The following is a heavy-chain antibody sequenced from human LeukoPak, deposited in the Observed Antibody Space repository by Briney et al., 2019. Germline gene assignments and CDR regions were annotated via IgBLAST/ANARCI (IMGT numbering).Heavy chain of an antibody. J-gene: IGHJ4*02. D-gene: IGHD6-19*01. CDR3: AREAEYSSGWFSTAYFDY. V-gene: IGHV4-39*02. Sequence: SETLSLTCTVSGGSISSSRHHWGWIRQPPGKGLEWLGTMFYSGSTYDNPSLKSRVTISVDTSKNQFSLKLSSVTAADTAVYYCAREAEYSSGWFSTAYFDYWGQGTLVTVSS. CDR1: GGSISSSRHH. CDR2: MFYSGST.